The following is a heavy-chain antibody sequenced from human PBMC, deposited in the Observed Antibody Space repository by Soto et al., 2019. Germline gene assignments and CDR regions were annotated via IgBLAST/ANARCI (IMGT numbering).Heavy chain of an antibody. CDR1: GFTVSSANY. D-gene: IGHD5-12*01. J-gene: IGHJ4*02. Sequence: EVQLVESVGSLIQPGGSLRLSCVVSGFTVSSANYMSWVRQAPGKGLEWVSVIYSAGTTYYADSVKGRFTISRDNSKNTLYLQMSSLRAEDTAVYYCHGYGYWGQGTLVTVSS. V-gene: IGHV3-53*01. CDR2: IYSAGTT. CDR3: HGYGY.